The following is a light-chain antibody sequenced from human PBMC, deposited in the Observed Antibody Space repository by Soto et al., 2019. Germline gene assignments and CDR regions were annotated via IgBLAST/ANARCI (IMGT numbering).Light chain of an antibody. CDR1: QGIDNR. CDR3: QKYKSAPFT. V-gene: IGKV1-27*01. CDR2: AAS. J-gene: IGKJ5*01. Sequence: DIQMTQSPSSLSVSEGDRVTITCRASQGIDNRLAWYQQKPGKAPKLLIYAASTLQAGVVSRFRGSGSGTDFTLTISSLQPEDVATYYCQKYKSAPFTFGQGTRLEIK.